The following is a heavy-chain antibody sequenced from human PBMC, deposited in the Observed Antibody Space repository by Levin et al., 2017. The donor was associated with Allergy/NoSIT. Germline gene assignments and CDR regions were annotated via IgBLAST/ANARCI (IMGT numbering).Heavy chain of an antibody. CDR1: GFVFNDYY. V-gene: IGHV3-11*01. J-gene: IGHJ4*02. CDR2: ISQGGNDI. CDR3: AKTARLLDS. Sequence: AGGSLRLSCAASGFVFNDYYMNWIRQAPGKGLEYISYISQGGNDIIYADSVKGRFTISRDNAKNTVYLQMNYLRVDDTAIYYCAKTARLLDSWGQGTLVIVSS.